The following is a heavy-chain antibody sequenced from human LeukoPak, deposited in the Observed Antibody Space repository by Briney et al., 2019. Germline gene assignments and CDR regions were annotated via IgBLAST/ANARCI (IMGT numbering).Heavy chain of an antibody. CDR2: ISAYNGNT. CDR3: ARDKVEMATTDAFDI. J-gene: IGHJ3*02. D-gene: IGHD5-24*01. Sequence: ASVKVSCKASGYTFTSYGISWVRQAPGQGLEWMGWISAYNGNTNYAQKLQGRVTITADKSTSTAYMELSSLRSEDTAVYYCARDKVEMATTDAFDIWGQGTMVTVSS. V-gene: IGHV1-18*01. CDR1: GYTFTSYG.